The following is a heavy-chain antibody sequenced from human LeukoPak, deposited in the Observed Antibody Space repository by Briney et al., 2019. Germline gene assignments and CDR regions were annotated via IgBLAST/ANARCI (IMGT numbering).Heavy chain of an antibody. CDR2: IYHSGST. CDR3: ARGRPYYYDSSGYFYYMDV. CDR1: GGSFSGYY. Sequence: SETLSLTCAVYGGSFSGYYWSWIRQPPGKGLEWIGSIYHSGSTYYNPSLKSRVTISVDTSKNQFSLKLSSVTAADTAVYYCARGRPYYYDSSGYFYYMDVWGKGTTVTVSS. V-gene: IGHV4-34*01. D-gene: IGHD3-22*01. J-gene: IGHJ6*03.